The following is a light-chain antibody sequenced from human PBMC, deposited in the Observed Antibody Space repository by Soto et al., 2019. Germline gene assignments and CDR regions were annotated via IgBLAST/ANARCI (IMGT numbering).Light chain of an antibody. CDR1: QSLLHSTGETF. J-gene: IGKJ5*01. CDR2: EVS. Sequence: DVVMTQTPLSLSVAPGQPASISCKSSQSLLHSTGETFLVWYLQKPGQSPQLLIYEVSTRVSGVPDRFSGSGSGTDFTLKISRVETDDVGIYYCMQSIQLPPTFGQGTRLGIE. CDR3: MQSIQLPPT. V-gene: IGKV2D-29*02.